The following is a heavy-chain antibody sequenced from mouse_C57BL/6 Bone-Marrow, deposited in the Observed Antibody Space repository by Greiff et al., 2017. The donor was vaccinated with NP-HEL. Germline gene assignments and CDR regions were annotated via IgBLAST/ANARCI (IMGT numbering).Heavy chain of an antibody. CDR3: AITTLAEDFGFAY. Sequence: QVQLQQPGAELVRPGSSVKLSCKASGYTFTSYWMHWVKQRPIQGLEWIGNIDPSDSETHYNQKFKDKATLTVDKSSSTAYMQLSSLTSEDSAVYYCAITTLAEDFGFAYWGQGTLVTVSA. CDR1: GYTFTSYW. CDR2: IDPSDSET. J-gene: IGHJ3*01. V-gene: IGHV1-52*01. D-gene: IGHD1-2*01.